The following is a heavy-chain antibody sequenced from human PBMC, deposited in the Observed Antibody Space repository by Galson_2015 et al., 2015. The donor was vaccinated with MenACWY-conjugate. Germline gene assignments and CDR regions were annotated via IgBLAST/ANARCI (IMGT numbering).Heavy chain of an antibody. V-gene: IGHV3-30*04. J-gene: IGHJ4*02. CDR2: ISSDLTTK. D-gene: IGHD3-22*01. CDR1: GFTFNIYA. CDR3: ARATMIEGIDY. Sequence: SLRLSCAASGFTFNIYAMNWVRQAPGKGLEWVAAISSDLTTKYYGDSVKGRFTITRNNSKNTMYLQMGSLRVEDTAVYFCARATMIEGIDYWGQGSLVTVSS.